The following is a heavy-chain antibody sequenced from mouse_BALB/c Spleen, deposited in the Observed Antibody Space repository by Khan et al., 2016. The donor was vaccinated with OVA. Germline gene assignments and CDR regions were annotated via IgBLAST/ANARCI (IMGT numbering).Heavy chain of an antibody. CDR1: GYTFPSNT. D-gene: IGHD2-14*01. CDR2: INPRSDYT. V-gene: IGHV1-4*01. Sequence: QVQLKQSGAELARPGASVKMSCKASGYTFPSNTMHWVKQRPGQGLEWIGYINPRSDYTIYNQKFKDKATLTADISSTTAYMQLGSLTSDDSAVYYCARRTTGYAMDYWGQGTSVTVSS. CDR3: ARRTTGYAMDY. J-gene: IGHJ4*01.